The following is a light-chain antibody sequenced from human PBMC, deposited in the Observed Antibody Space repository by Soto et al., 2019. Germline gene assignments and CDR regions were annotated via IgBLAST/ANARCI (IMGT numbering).Light chain of an antibody. CDR3: QQYGSSVKT. V-gene: IGKV3-20*01. Sequence: EIVMTQSPATLSVSPGERATLSCRASQSVSSNYLAWYQQKPGQAPSLLIFGASNRATDIPDRFSGSGSGTDFTLTISRLEPEDFAVYFCQQYGSSVKTFGQGTKVDIK. CDR1: QSVSSNY. J-gene: IGKJ1*01. CDR2: GAS.